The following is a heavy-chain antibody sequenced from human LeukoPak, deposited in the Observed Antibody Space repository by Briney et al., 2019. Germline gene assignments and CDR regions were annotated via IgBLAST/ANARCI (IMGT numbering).Heavy chain of an antibody. CDR2: INHSGST. J-gene: IGHJ5*02. CDR3: ARAPYYDFWSSYPTKLRANWFDP. V-gene: IGHV4-34*01. D-gene: IGHD3-3*01. Sequence: SETLSLTCAVYGGSFSGYYWSWIRQPPGKGLEWIGEINHSGSTNYNPSLKSRVTISVDTSKNQFSLKLSSVTAADTAVYYCARAPYYDFWSSYPTKLRANWFDPWGQGTLVTVSS. CDR1: GGSFSGYY.